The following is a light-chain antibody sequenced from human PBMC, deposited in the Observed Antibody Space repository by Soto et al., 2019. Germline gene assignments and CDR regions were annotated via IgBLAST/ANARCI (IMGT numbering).Light chain of an antibody. V-gene: IGKV1-5*01. CDR1: QSISSW. CDR2: DAP. Sequence: DIQMTQSPSTLSASVGDRVTITCRASQSISSWLAWYQQKPGKAPKLLVYDAPSLESGVPSRFSGSGSGTEFTLTISSLQPGDFATFYCQQYKIYPWTFGQGTKVEIK. CDR3: QQYKIYPWT. J-gene: IGKJ1*01.